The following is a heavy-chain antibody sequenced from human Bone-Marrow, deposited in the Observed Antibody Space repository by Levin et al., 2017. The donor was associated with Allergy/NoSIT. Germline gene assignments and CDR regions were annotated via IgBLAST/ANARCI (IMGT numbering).Heavy chain of an antibody. Sequence: SETLSLTCGVSGGSFRGYYWSWIRQPPGRGLEWIGEIDHTGSTNYNTSLKSRVIVSVDTSKKQVSLHLNSLTAADTALYYCVRGPRNVDTVLVADTVPGLEVDAFDIWGQGTMVTVSS. CDR3: VRGPRNVDTVLVADTVPGLEVDAFDI. CDR2: IDHTGST. D-gene: IGHD2-15*01. V-gene: IGHV4-34*01. CDR1: GGSFRGYY. J-gene: IGHJ3*02.